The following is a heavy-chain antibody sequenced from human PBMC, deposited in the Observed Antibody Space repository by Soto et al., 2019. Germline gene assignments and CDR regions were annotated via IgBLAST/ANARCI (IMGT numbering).Heavy chain of an antibody. J-gene: IGHJ4*02. D-gene: IGHD5-18*01. CDR2: IYYSGNT. V-gene: IGHV4-31*03. Sequence: QVQLQESGPGLVKPSQTLPLTCTVSGGSVSSGGYYWSWIRQHPGKGLEWIGYIYYSGNTFYNPSLKSRATISVDRSKTQFSLKLSSVTAADTAVYYCARKKGYSYGPHYFDYWGQGTRVTVSS. CDR3: ARKKGYSYGPHYFDY. CDR1: GGSVSSGGYY.